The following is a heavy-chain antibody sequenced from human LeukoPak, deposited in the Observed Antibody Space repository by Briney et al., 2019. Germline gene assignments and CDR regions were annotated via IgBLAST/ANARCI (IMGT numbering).Heavy chain of an antibody. V-gene: IGHV3-23*01. Sequence: GGSLRLSCAASGFSFSTYVMRWVRQTPGKGLEWVSTFSESGGEAYYSDSVKGRFTTSRDGSKTTVYLQMNSLRVEDTAIYYCAKGVGGSITDSWGQGTLVTVSS. D-gene: IGHD3-16*01. J-gene: IGHJ4*02. CDR3: AKGVGGSITDS. CDR2: FSESGGEA. CDR1: GFSFSTYV.